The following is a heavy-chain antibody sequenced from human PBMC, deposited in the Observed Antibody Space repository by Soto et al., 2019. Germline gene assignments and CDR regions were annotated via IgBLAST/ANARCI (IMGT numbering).Heavy chain of an antibody. J-gene: IGHJ4*02. V-gene: IGHV3-23*01. D-gene: IGHD2-15*01. CDR3: AKQYCTGGTCQKVMDY. CDR1: GFTFSSYA. Sequence: EVQLLESGGGLIQPGESLRLSCAASGFTFSSYAMSWVRQAPGKGLEWVSAISGSGDITNYADSVKGRFTISRDVSKNTLYLQMNSLRAADTAVYYCAKQYCTGGTCQKVMDYWGQGTLVTVTS. CDR2: ISGSGDIT.